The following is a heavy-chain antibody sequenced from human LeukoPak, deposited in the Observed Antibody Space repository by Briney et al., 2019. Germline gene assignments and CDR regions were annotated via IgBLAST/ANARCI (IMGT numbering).Heavy chain of an antibody. V-gene: IGHV4-39*07. CDR3: ARGVQWYYFDY. J-gene: IGHJ4*02. CDR1: GGSISSGSYY. Sequence: PSQTLSLTCTVSGGSISSGSYYWGWIRQPPGKGLEWIGSIYYSGSTYYNPSLKSRVTISADTSKNQFSLKLSSVTAADTAVYYCARGVQWYYFDYWGQGTLVTVSS. CDR2: IYYSGST. D-gene: IGHD1-26*01.